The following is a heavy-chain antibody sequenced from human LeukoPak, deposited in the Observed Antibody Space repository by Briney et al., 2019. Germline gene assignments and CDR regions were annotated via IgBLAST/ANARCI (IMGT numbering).Heavy chain of an antibody. V-gene: IGHV3-53*01. CDR2: IYSGGST. D-gene: IGHD3-10*01. CDR1: GFTVSSNY. J-gene: IGHJ5*02. CDR3: ARSRGLGWRFGPHLGWFDP. Sequence: GGSLRLSCAASGFTVSSNYMSWVRRAPGKGLEWVSIIYSGGSTYYADSVKGRFTISRDNSKNTLYLQMNSLRVEDTAVYYCARSRGLGWRFGPHLGWFDPWGQGTLVTVSS.